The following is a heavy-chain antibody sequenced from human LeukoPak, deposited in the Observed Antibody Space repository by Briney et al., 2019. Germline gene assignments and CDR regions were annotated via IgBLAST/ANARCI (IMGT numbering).Heavy chain of an antibody. CDR3: ARGFTSRGYSYGYGRRTSFDY. D-gene: IGHD5-18*01. V-gene: IGHV4-61*02. Sequence: KPSQTLSLTCTVSSGSISSGSYYWSWIRQPAGKGLEWIGRMSASGTASYDPSLESRVTMSINTSMNQFSLRVTSVTAADTAVYYCARGFTSRGYSYGYGRRTSFDYWGQGTLVTVSS. J-gene: IGHJ4*02. CDR2: MSASGTA. CDR1: SGSISSGSYY.